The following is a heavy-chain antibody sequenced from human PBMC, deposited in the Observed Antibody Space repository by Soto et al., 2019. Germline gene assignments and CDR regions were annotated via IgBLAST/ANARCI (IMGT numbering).Heavy chain of an antibody. Sequence: LRLSCAASGFTFSTYSMYWVRQAPGKGLEWVSSISGSGNYTHYADFLRGRFTISRDNAKTSLYLQMNSLRAEDTAVYYCAREGINNYNEYYFDSWGQGTVVTVSS. CDR1: GFTFSTYS. V-gene: IGHV3-21*01. CDR2: ISGSGNYT. J-gene: IGHJ4*02. D-gene: IGHD4-4*01. CDR3: AREGINNYNEYYFDS.